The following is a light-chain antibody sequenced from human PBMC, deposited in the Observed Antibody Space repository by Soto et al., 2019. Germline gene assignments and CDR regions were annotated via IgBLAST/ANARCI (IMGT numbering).Light chain of an antibody. CDR3: AAWDDSLNALV. CDR1: SSNIERNT. V-gene: IGLV1-44*01. CDR2: SNK. Sequence: QSVLTQPPSASGTPGQRVTVSCSGSSSNIERNTVSWYQQLPGTAPKLLIYSNKRRPSGVPDRFSGSWSGTSASLAISGLQSEDESDFYCAAWDDSLNALVFGGGTQLTVL. J-gene: IGLJ2*01.